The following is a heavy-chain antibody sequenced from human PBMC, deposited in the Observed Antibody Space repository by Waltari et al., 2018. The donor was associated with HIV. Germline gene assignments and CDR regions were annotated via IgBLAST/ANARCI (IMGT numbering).Heavy chain of an antibody. Sequence: QLQLQESGPGLVKPSETLSLTCTVSGGSISSNTYYWGWIRQPPGKGLEWIGSVPYSGITYYNPPLKRRVTISVDTSKNQFSLKLNSVTAADTAVYYCATYSDFWSGYSERHSYEYGINVWGQGTTVTVSS. D-gene: IGHD3-3*01. V-gene: IGHV4-39*01. CDR1: GGSISSNTYY. CDR3: ATYSDFWSGYSERHSYEYGINV. CDR2: VPYSGIT. J-gene: IGHJ6*02.